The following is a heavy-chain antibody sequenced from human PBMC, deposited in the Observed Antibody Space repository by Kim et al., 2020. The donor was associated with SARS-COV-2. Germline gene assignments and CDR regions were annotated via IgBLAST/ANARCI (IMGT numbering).Heavy chain of an antibody. D-gene: IGHD6-13*01. V-gene: IGHV3-74*01. CDR2: INSDGSST. J-gene: IGHJ6*02. Sequence: GGSLRLSCAASGFTFSSYWMHWVRQAPGKGLVWVSRINSDGSSTSYADSVKGRFTISRDNAKNTLYLQMNSLRAEDTAVNYCARANLDSSSWYGGYYYYYCGMDVWGQGTTVTVSS. CDR3: ARANLDSSSWYGGYYYYYCGMDV. CDR1: GFTFSSYW.